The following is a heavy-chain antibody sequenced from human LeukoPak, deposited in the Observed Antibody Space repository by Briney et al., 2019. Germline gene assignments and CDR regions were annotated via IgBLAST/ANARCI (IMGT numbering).Heavy chain of an antibody. J-gene: IGHJ4*02. Sequence: GGSLRLSCAASGFTFSTYDMSWVRQAPGKGLEWVSFISHSGIIANYADSVKGRFTISRDNSKNTLYLQMNSLGLEDKAVYYCAKAVPTATHYWGQGTLVTVSS. D-gene: IGHD2-15*01. V-gene: IGHV3-23*01. CDR2: ISHSGIIA. CDR3: AKAVPTATHY. CDR1: GFTFSTYD.